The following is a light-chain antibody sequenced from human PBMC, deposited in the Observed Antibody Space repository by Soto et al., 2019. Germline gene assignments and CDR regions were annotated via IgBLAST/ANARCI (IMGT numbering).Light chain of an antibody. V-gene: IGKV4-1*01. J-gene: IGKJ3*01. CDR2: WAS. Sequence: DIVMTQSPDSLAVSLGERATINCKSSQSVLYSSNNKNYLTWYQQKPGQPPKLLIYWASTRECGVPDRFSGSGSGTDFTLTISSLQAEDVAVYYCQQYYNTPFTFGPGTKVDIK. CDR1: QSVLYSSNNKNY. CDR3: QQYYNTPFT.